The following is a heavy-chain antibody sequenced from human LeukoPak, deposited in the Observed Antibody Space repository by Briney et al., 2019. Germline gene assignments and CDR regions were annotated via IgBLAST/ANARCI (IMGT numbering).Heavy chain of an antibody. CDR1: GGTFSSYA. D-gene: IGHD3-22*01. CDR2: IIPIFGTA. V-gene: IGHV1-69*01. Sequence: SVKVSCTASGGTFSSYAISWVRQAPGQGLEWMGGIIPIFGTANYAQKFQGRVTITADESTSTAYMELSSLRSEDTAVYYCARGALYDSSGYYVPYYYYGMDVWGQGTTVTVSS. J-gene: IGHJ6*02. CDR3: ARGALYDSSGYYVPYYYYGMDV.